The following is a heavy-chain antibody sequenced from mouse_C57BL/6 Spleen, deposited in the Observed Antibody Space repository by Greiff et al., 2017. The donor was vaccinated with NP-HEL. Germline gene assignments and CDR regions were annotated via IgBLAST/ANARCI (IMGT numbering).Heavy chain of an antibody. CDR2: IRGGGGNT. J-gene: IGHJ3*01. D-gene: IGHD1-3*01. Sequence: EVKVEESGGGLVKPGGSLKLSCAASGFTFSSYTMSWVRQTPEKRLEWVATIRGGGGNTYYPDSVKGRFTISRDNAKNTLYMQMSRLRSEDTALYYVARRDNSAGFAYWGQGTLVTVSA. CDR1: GFTFSSYT. CDR3: ARRDNSAGFAY. V-gene: IGHV5-9*01.